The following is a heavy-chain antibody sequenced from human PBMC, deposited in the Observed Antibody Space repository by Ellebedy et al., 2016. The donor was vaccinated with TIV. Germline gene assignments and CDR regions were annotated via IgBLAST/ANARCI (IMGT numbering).Heavy chain of an antibody. D-gene: IGHD3-22*01. CDR1: GFRFSSYG. CDR3: AKGVYDSSLSGLDV. V-gene: IGHV3-30*18. CDR2: ISSDGSDK. J-gene: IGHJ6*02. Sequence: GESLKISXAASGFRFSSYGMHWVRQAPGKGLEWVAVISSDGSDKYYADSVKGRFTISRDNSKNTLCLQMNSLRAEDTAVYYCAKGVYDSSLSGLDVWGQGTTVTVSS.